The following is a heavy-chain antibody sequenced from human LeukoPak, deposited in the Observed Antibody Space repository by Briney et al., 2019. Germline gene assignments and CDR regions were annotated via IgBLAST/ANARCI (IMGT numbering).Heavy chain of an antibody. V-gene: IGHV1-2*02. J-gene: IGHJ3*02. Sequence: ASVKVSCKASGHTFTRYYMHWVRQAPGQGLEWMGWINPNSGGTNYAQKFQGRVTMTRDTSISTAYMELSRLRSDDTAVYYCARGSSSGCPGTAFDIWGQGTMVTVSS. D-gene: IGHD6-6*01. CDR3: ARGSSSGCPGTAFDI. CDR1: GHTFTRYY. CDR2: INPNSGGT.